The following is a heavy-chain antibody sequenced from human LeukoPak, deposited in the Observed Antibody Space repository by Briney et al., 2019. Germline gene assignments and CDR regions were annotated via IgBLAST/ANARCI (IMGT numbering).Heavy chain of an antibody. V-gene: IGHV3-23*01. Sequence: PGGSLRLSCTVSGFTFSSYAMSWVRQAPGKGLEWVSAISGSGGSTYYADSVKGRFTISRDNSKNTLYLQMNSLRVEDTAVYYCAKCDAIAAAGMIPTLWDYWGQGTLVTASS. CDR3: AKCDAIAAAGMIPTLWDY. CDR2: ISGSGGST. CDR1: GFTFSSYA. J-gene: IGHJ4*02. D-gene: IGHD6-13*01.